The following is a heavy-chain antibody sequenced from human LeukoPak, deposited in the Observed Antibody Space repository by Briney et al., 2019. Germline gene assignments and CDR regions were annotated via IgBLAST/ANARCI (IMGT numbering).Heavy chain of an antibody. CDR2: IYTSGTT. V-gene: IGHV3-53*01. J-gene: IGHJ5*02. D-gene: IGHD5-18*01. Sequence: PGGSLRLSCAAAWVSVSNNYMNWVRQAPGQGMQWVAVIYTSGTTTSADSGKGRFTVASDNSKSTVFLQMNGLRLEATAVSYCAKAMGIDPWGPGTLVTVFS. CDR1: WVSVSNNY. CDR3: AKAMGIDP.